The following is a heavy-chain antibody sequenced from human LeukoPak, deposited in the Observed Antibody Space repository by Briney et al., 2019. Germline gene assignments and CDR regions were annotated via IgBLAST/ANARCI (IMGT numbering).Heavy chain of an antibody. CDR1: GGSINSYY. CDR3: ARSPWAYYADFWYFDL. V-gene: IGHV4-4*07. CDR2: IYTSGST. Sequence: PSETLSLTCTVSGGSINSYYWSWIRQPAGKGLEWIGRIYTSGSTNYNPSLKSRVTMSVDTSKNQFSLKLSSVTAADSAVYYCARSPWAYYADFWYFDLWGRGTLVTVSS. D-gene: IGHD3-10*01. J-gene: IGHJ2*01.